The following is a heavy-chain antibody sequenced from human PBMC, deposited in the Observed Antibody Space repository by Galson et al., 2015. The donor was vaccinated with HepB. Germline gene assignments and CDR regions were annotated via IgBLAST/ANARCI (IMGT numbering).Heavy chain of an antibody. V-gene: IGHV1-46*01. CDR1: GCTFTSYY. Sequence: SVKVSCKASGCTFTSYYMHWVRQAPGQGLEWMGIINPSGGSTSYAQKFQGRVTMTRDTSTSTVYMELSSLRSEDTAVYYCARTNVVVVAATVNYFDYWGQGTLVTVSS. D-gene: IGHD2-15*01. CDR2: INPSGGST. CDR3: ARTNVVVVAATVNYFDY. J-gene: IGHJ4*02.